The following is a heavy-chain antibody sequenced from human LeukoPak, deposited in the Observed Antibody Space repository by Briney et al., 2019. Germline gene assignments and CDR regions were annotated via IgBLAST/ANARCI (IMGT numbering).Heavy chain of an antibody. J-gene: IGHJ4*02. CDR1: GFTFSTYA. D-gene: IGHD2-21*02. CDR3: VKTPYCGGDCYSGNDY. V-gene: IGHV3-64D*06. Sequence: PGGSLRLSCSASGFTFSTYAMHWVRQAPGKGLEYVSAISSNGGSTYYADSVKGRFTISRDNSKNTLYLQMSSLRAEDTALYYCVKTPYCGGDCYSGNDYWGQAALVTVCS. CDR2: ISSNGGST.